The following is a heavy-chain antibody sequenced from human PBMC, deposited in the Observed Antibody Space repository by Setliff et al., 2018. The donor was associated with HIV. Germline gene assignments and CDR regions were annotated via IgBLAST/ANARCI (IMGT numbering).Heavy chain of an antibody. V-gene: IGHV4-59*01. Sequence: SETLSLTCTVSAGAIRSYYWSWIRQSPGKGLEWIGYIFYGGNANYSPSLKGRVTMSLDTSENQFSLMLSSATAADTAVYYCARVTSSPGYFLDYWGQGTLVTVSS. J-gene: IGHJ4*02. CDR3: ARVTSSPGYFLDY. CDR2: IFYGGNA. D-gene: IGHD1-1*01. CDR1: AGAIRSYY.